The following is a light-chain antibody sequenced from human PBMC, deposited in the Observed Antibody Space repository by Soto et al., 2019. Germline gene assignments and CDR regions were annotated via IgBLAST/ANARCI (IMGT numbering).Light chain of an antibody. CDR1: SSDVGGSNY. Sequence: QSALTQPAYVSGSPGQSITISCTGTSSDVGGSNYVYWYQQHPGKAPKLMIYEVSNRPSGVSNRFSVSKSGNTAALTISGRQAEDEADYYCCSDTSSSTRLFGGGTKLTVL. J-gene: IGLJ3*02. V-gene: IGLV2-14*01. CDR3: CSDTSSSTRL. CDR2: EVS.